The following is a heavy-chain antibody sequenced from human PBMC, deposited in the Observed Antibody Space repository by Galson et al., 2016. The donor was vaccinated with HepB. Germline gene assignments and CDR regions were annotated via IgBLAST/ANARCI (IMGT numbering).Heavy chain of an antibody. CDR2: INQDGSEK. CDR1: GFTFTNHF. D-gene: IGHD4/OR15-4a*01. J-gene: IGHJ4*02. V-gene: IGHV3-7*03. CDR3: ARTEFGIVPTTTSIVGY. Sequence: SLRLSCAASGFTFTNHFMSWVRQVPGKGLEWLANINQDGSEKFYVDSVKGRFTISRDNSKNEFSLNLNSVTAADTAVYYCARTEFGIVPTTTSIVGYWGQGTLVTVSS.